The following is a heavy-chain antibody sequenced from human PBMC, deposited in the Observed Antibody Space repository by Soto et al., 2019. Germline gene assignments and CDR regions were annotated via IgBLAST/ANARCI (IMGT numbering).Heavy chain of an antibody. J-gene: IGHJ5*02. CDR3: ARDRSGPNWSDP. CDR2: INTNSGGT. CDR1: GYTFTGYY. V-gene: IGHV1-2*02. D-gene: IGHD2-15*01. Sequence: ASVKVSCKASGYTFTGYYMHWVRQAPGPGLEWLGWINTNSGGTNYAKKFQGRATMTRDTSICTAYMELSRLRSDDTAVYYCARDRSGPNWSDPWGQGTLVTVSS.